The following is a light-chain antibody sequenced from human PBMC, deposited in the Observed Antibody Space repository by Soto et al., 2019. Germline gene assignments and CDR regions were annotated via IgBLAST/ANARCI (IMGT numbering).Light chain of an antibody. V-gene: IGKV1-8*01. Sequence: AIRMTQSPSSLSASTGDRVTITCRASQGISSYLAWYQQKPGKAPKLLIYAASTLQSGVPPRFSGSGSGTDFALTITSLQAEDFATYYCQQLRMYPSTFGGGTKVDIK. CDR3: QQLRMYPST. CDR1: QGISSY. CDR2: AAS. J-gene: IGKJ4*01.